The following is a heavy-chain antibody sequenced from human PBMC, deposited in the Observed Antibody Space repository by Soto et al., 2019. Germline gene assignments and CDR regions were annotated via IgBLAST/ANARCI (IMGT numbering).Heavy chain of an antibody. CDR2: ISYDGGHK. J-gene: IGHJ6*02. CDR3: AREKTVNSNPRGPFFCYGIDV. D-gene: IGHD4-4*01. Sequence: QVQLVESGGGVVHPERSLRLSCSASEFTFSSYAMHWVRQAPGKGLEWVAGISYDGGHKFYGDSVRGRFTISRDSSKTTMFLQLNSLRLEDTAAYYCAREKTVNSNPRGPFFCYGIDVWGQGTTVTVSS. CDR1: EFTFSSYA. V-gene: IGHV3-30-3*01.